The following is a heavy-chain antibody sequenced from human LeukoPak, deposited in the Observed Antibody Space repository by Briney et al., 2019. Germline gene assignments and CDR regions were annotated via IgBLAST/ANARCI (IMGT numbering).Heavy chain of an antibody. CDR3: ARGTSMSIGEDIVVVPAAMYSDY. CDR2: IYYSGST. CDR1: GGSISSGGYY. V-gene: IGHV4-31*03. D-gene: IGHD2-2*01. Sequence: SETLSHTCTVSGGSISSGGYYWSWIRQHPGKGLEWIGYIYYSGSTYYNPSLKSRATISVDTSKNQFSLKLSSVIAADTAVYYCARGTSMSIGEDIVVVPAAMYSDYWGQGTLVTVSS. J-gene: IGHJ4*02.